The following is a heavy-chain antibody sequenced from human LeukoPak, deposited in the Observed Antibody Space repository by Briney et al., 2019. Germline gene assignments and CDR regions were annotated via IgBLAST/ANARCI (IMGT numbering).Heavy chain of an antibody. Sequence: SVKVSCKASGGTFSSYAISWMRQAPGQGLEWMGRIIPILGIANYAQKFQGRVTITADKSTSTAYMELSSLRSEDTAVYYCARFAAAGGYYYGMDVWGQGTTVTVSS. J-gene: IGHJ6*02. D-gene: IGHD6-13*01. CDR3: ARFAAAGGYYYGMDV. CDR1: GGTFSSYA. V-gene: IGHV1-69*04. CDR2: IIPILGIA.